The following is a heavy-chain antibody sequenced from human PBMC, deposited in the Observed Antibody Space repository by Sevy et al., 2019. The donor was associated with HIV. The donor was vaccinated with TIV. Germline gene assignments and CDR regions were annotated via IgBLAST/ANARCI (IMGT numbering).Heavy chain of an antibody. CDR2: ISYDGSNK. CDR1: GFTFSSYA. Sequence: GGSLRLSCAASGFTFSSYAMHWVRQAPGKGLEWVAVISYDGSNKYYADSVKGRFTISRDNSKNTLYLQMNSLRAEDTAVYYCAREERWLQPLQYWGQGTLVTVSS. V-gene: IGHV3-30-3*01. CDR3: AREERWLQPLQY. J-gene: IGHJ1*01. D-gene: IGHD5-12*01.